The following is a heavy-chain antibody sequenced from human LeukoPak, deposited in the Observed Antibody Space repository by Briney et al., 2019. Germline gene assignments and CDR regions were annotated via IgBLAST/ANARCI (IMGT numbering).Heavy chain of an antibody. CDR2: IYYSGST. V-gene: IGHV4-59*01. J-gene: IGHJ4*02. CDR1: GGSISSYY. D-gene: IGHD6-25*01. Sequence: SETLSLTCTVSGGSISSYYWSWIRQPPGKGLEWIGYIYYSGSTNYNPSLKSRVAISVDTAKNQFSLKLTSVTAADTAVYYCARRGRNSSGWQDYLWGQGTLVTVSS. CDR3: ARRGRNSSGWQDYL.